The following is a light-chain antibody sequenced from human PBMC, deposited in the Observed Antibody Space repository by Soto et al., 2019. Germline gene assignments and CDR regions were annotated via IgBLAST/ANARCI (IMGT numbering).Light chain of an antibody. V-gene: IGLV2-18*01. J-gene: IGLJ1*01. CDR3: SLYTSENAYV. Sequence: QSALTQPPSVCGSPRQSVTISCTGTSTDFVSYNRVSWYQQPPGTAPTRMIYEVSKRPSGVHDRFSGSKSGNTASLTISGLQAADEADYYCSLYTSENAYVFGTGTKVTVL. CDR2: EVS. CDR1: STDFVSYNR.